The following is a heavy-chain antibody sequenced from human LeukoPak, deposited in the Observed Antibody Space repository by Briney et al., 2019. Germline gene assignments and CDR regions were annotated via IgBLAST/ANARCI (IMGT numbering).Heavy chain of an antibody. CDR1: GYTLSELS. D-gene: IGHD6-13*01. V-gene: IGHV1-24*01. J-gene: IGHJ4*02. CDR3: ARERMGSSWTPYYFDY. CDR2: FDPEDGET. Sequence: ASVKVSCKVSGYTLSELSMHWVRQAPGKGLEWMGGFDPEDGETMYAQKFQGRVTMTEDTSTDTAYMELSSLRSEDTAVYYCARERMGSSWTPYYFDYWGQGTLVTVSS.